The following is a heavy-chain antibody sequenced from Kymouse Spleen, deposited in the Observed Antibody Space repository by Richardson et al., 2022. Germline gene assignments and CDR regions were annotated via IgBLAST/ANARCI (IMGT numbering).Heavy chain of an antibody. CDR2: ISWNSGSI. CDR3: AKDTTIF*LVIIFDY. CDR1: GFTFDDYA. V-gene: IGHV3-9*01. J-gene: IGHJ4*02. D-gene: IGHD3-9*01. Sequence: EVQLVESGGGLVQPGRSLRLSCAASGFTFDDYAMHWVRQAPGKGLEWVSGISWNSGSIGYADSVKGRFTISRDNAKNSLYLQMNSLRAEDTALYYCAKDTTIF*LVIIFDYWGQGTLVTVSS.